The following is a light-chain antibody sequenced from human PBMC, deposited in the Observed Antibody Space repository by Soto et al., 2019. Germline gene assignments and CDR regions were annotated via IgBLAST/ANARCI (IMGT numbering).Light chain of an antibody. V-gene: IGKV1-9*01. CDR3: PQVRSYPST. J-gene: IGKJ4*01. Sequence: IQLTQSPSSLSASVGDRVTITCRASQDISSYLAWYQQKPGKAPNLLIYAASTLQSGVPSRFSASGVGTDFTLTISSLQAEDFATYYCPQVRSYPSTFGGGTKVDIK. CDR2: AAS. CDR1: QDISSY.